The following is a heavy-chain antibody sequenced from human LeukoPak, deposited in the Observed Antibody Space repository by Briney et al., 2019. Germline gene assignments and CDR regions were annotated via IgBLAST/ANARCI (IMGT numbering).Heavy chain of an antibody. CDR1: GGSFSGYY. V-gene: IGHV4-34*01. D-gene: IGHD4-23*01. CDR2: INHSGST. CDR3: ARVSRGNSVGGDY. J-gene: IGHJ4*02. Sequence: PSETLSLTCAVYGGSFSGYYWSWIRQPPGKGLEWIGEINHSGSTNYNPSLKSRVTISVDTPKNQFSLKLSSVTAADTAMYYCARVSRGNSVGGDYWGQGTLVTVSS.